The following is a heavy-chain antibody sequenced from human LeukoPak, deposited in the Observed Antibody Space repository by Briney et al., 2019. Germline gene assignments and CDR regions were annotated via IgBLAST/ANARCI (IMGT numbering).Heavy chain of an antibody. CDR1: GLTFGDYA. J-gene: IGHJ4*02. Sequence: GESLRLSCAASGLTFGDYAMSWVRQAPGKGLEWVSTISSSGRDTYYADSVKGRFTISRDNSKNTLYLQMNSLRAEDTAVFYCAKIPPGYCSAGSCYLDYWGQGTPVTVSS. V-gene: IGHV3-23*01. CDR2: ISSSGRDT. CDR3: AKIPPGYCSAGSCYLDY. D-gene: IGHD2-15*01.